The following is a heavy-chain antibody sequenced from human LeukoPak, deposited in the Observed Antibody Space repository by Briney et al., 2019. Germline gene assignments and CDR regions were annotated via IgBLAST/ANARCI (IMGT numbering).Heavy chain of an antibody. D-gene: IGHD2/OR15-2a*01. Sequence: GGSLRLSCAASGSTFSSYSMNWVRQAPGKGLEWVSSISSSSSYIYYADSVKGRFTISRDNAKNSLYLQMNSLRAEDTAVYYCARGISRDYYMDVWGKGTTVTVSS. CDR1: GSTFSSYS. V-gene: IGHV3-21*01. CDR3: ARGISRDYYMDV. CDR2: ISSSSSYI. J-gene: IGHJ6*03.